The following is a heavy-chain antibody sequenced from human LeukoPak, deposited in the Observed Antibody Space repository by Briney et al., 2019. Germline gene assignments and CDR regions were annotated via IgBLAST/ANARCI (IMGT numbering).Heavy chain of an antibody. Sequence: SGGSLRLSCAASGFTFSSYEMNWVRQAPGKGLEWVSAISGSGGSTYYADSVKGRFTISRDNSKNTLYLQMNSLRAEDTAVYYCAKDLSGLFNFDYWGQGTLVTVSS. V-gene: IGHV3-23*01. CDR1: GFTFSSYE. J-gene: IGHJ4*02. D-gene: IGHD3-10*01. CDR2: ISGSGGST. CDR3: AKDLSGLFNFDY.